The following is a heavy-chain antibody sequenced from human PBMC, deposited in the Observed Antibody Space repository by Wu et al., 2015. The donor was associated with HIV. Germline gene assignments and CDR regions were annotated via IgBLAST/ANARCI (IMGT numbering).Heavy chain of an antibody. CDR1: GYTFTGYY. Sequence: QVQLVQSGAEVKKPGASVKVSCKASGYTFTGYYMHWVRQAPGQGLEWMGWINPNSGGTNYAQKFQGRVTMTRDTSISTAYMELSRLRSDDTAVYYCARVPRGTYYYGSGVMVIDYVGPRERWSPSP. CDR2: INPNSGGT. V-gene: IGHV1-2*02. J-gene: IGHJ4*02. CDR3: ARVPRGTYYYGSGVMVIDY. D-gene: IGHD3-10*01.